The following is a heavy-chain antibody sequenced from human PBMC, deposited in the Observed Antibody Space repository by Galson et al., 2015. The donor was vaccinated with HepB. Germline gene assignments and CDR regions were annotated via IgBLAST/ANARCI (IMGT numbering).Heavy chain of an antibody. Sequence: CAIFGDSVSSNSSAWNWIRQSPSRGLGWLGRTYYRSKWYNDYAVSVKSRITINPDTSKNQFSLQLNSVTPEDTAVYYCARDNFYWNQCFDYWGQGTLVTVSS. J-gene: IGHJ4*02. D-gene: IGHD3-9*01. CDR3: ARDNFYWNQCFDY. V-gene: IGHV6-1*01. CDR2: TYYRSKWYN. CDR1: GDSVSSNSSA.